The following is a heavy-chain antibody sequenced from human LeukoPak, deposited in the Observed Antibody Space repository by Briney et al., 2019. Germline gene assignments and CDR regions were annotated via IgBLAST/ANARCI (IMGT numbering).Heavy chain of an antibody. D-gene: IGHD3-10*01. J-gene: IGHJ4*02. V-gene: IGHV4-34*01. Sequence: SETLSLSCAVDGGSFSCYYWSWIRQPPGKGLELIVEINHSGSTNYSPSLKSRVTISVDTSKNQFSLKLSSVTAADTAVYYCARGGALGRLYDYWGQGTLVTVSS. CDR1: GGSFSCYY. CDR3: ARGGALGRLYDY. CDR2: INHSGST.